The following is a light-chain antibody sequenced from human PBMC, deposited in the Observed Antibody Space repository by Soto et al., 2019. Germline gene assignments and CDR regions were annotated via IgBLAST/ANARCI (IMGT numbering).Light chain of an antibody. CDR1: PSVPNY. V-gene: IGKV3-15*01. Sequence: EIVLTQSPATLSLSPGERATLSCRASPSVPNYLAWYPQKPGQAPRLLISGASTRAAGIPARFSGSGSGTEFTLTISSLQSEDFAVYYCQHYNTWPWTFGQGTKVDIK. J-gene: IGKJ1*01. CDR2: GAS. CDR3: QHYNTWPWT.